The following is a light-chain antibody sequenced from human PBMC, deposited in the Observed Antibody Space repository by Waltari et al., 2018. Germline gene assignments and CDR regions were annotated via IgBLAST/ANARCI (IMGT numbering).Light chain of an antibody. CDR1: GEYSAYA. CDR3: QTWGTGIQV. CDR2: VNSDGSH. J-gene: IGLJ3*02. Sequence: LVLTQSPSASAPLGASVKLTCSLPGEYSAYAIAWHQQQPLKGPRYLMTVNSDGSHKKGDGISERLSGSSSDVGRYLIISRLQSDDEADYFCQTWGTGIQVFGSGTKLTVL. V-gene: IGLV4-69*01.